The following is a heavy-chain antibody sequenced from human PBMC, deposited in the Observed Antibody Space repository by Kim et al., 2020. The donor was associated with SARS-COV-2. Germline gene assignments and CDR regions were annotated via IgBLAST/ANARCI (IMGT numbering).Heavy chain of an antibody. Sequence: GGSLRLSCAASGFTFSSYGMHWVRQAPGKGLEWVAVIWYDGSNKYYADSVKGRFTISRDNSKNTLYLQMNSLRAEDTAVYYCARETREQQLVGGFDPWGQGTLVTVSS. CDR2: IWYDGSNK. CDR3: ARETREQQLVGGFDP. D-gene: IGHD6-13*01. CDR1: GFTFSSYG. J-gene: IGHJ5*02. V-gene: IGHV3-33*01.